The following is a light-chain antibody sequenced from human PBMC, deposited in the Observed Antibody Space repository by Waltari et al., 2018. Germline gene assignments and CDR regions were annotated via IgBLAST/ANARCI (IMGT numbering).Light chain of an antibody. J-gene: IGKJ4*01. CDR1: QSVLFRRSDKDY. CDR3: QQYYNSTLT. V-gene: IGKV4-1*01. CDR2: WAS. Sequence: DIVMTQSPDSLAVSLGERATINCKSSQSVLFRRSDKDYLAWYQQKPGQPPKLLIYWASTRESGVPDRFSGSGSGTDFTLTISSLQAEDVAVYYCQQYYNSTLTFGGGTKVEIK.